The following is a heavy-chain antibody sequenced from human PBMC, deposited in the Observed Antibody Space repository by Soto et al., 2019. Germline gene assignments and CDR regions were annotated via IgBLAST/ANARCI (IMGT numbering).Heavy chain of an antibody. CDR3: ARGTMTAVSKTDS. Sequence: GGSLRLSCAASGFTFTTYSMNWVRLAPGKGLEWLSYISNTGSTIYYADYVKGRFTISRDNAKNSLYLKMSGLRVEDTAVYYCARGTMTAVSKTDSWGQGALVTVSS. D-gene: IGHD4-17*01. J-gene: IGHJ4*02. CDR1: GFTFTTYS. V-gene: IGHV3-48*01. CDR2: ISNTGSTI.